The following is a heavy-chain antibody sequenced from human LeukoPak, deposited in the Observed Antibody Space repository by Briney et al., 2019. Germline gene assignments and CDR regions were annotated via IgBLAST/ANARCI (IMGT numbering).Heavy chain of an antibody. CDR2: SSWNSGSI. V-gene: IGHV3-9*01. J-gene: IGHJ4*02. D-gene: IGHD6-19*01. CDR3: AKDVTRAVAVTLFDY. Sequence: GGSLRLSCAASEFTFDDYAMHWVRQAPGKGLEWVSGSSWNSGSIGYADSVKGRFTISRDNAKNSLYLQMNSLRAEDTALYYCAKDVTRAVAVTLFDYWGQGTLVTVSS. CDR1: EFTFDDYA.